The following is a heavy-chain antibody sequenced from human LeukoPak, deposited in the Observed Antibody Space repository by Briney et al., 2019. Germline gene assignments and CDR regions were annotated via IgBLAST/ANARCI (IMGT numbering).Heavy chain of an antibody. J-gene: IGHJ4*02. CDR2: IYPGDSDT. V-gene: IGHV5-51*01. CDR3: ARQNDFRLDY. Sequence: GESLKISCKGSGSPFSSYWIGGVRQMPGKGLEGMGIIYPGDSDTRYSPSLQGQVTISVDTSIGTAYLQWSSLKASDTAIYYCARQNDFRLDYWGQGTLVTVSS. CDR1: GSPFSSYW. D-gene: IGHD3-3*01.